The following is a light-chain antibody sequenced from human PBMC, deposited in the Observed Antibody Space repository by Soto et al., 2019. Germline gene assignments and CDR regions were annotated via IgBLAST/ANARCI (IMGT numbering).Light chain of an antibody. CDR2: DVS. CDR3: CSYAGTYNFV. Sequence: QSALSHPLSVSGSPGHSVTISCTGTSSDVGGYNFVSWYQQHPGKAPKLMIHDVSKRPSGVPDRFSGSKSGNTASLTISGLQAEDEADYYCCSYAGTYNFVFGTGTKVTVL. V-gene: IGLV2-11*01. J-gene: IGLJ1*01. CDR1: SSDVGGYNF.